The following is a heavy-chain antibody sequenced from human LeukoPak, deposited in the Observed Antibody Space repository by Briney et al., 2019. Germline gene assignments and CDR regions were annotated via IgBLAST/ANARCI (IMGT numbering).Heavy chain of an antibody. CDR2: INPNSGGT. D-gene: IGHD1-26*01. CDR1: GYTFTSYH. Sequence: ASVKVSCKASGYTFTSYHMHWVRQAPGQGLEWMGWINPNSGGTNYAQKFQGRVTMTRDTSISTAYMEVSRLRSDDTAVYYCARTQYSGSYSDYWGQGTLVTVSS. J-gene: IGHJ4*02. V-gene: IGHV1-2*02. CDR3: ARTQYSGSYSDY.